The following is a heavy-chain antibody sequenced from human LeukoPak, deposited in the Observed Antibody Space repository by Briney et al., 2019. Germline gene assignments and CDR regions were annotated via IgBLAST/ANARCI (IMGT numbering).Heavy chain of an antibody. J-gene: IGHJ4*02. D-gene: IGHD3-3*01. CDR1: GGSISTYF. V-gene: IGHV4-59*12. CDR3: ARDQHQGYDFWSGYLYYFDY. CDR2: MYYSGNG. Sequence: SETLSLTCTVSGGSISTYFWTWIRQPPGKPLEWIGYMYYSGNGNYNPSLKSRVTISVDTSKNQFSLKLSSVTAADTAVYYCARDQHQGYDFWSGYLYYFDYWGQGTLVTVSS.